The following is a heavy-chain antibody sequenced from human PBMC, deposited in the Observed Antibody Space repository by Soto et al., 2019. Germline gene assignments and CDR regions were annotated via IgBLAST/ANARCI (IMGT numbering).Heavy chain of an antibody. CDR1: GYTFISYG. V-gene: IGHV1-18*01. J-gene: IGHJ4*02. CDR3: ARVGRQSYYDGFPTY. Sequence: ASVKVSCKASGYTFISYGIGWVRQAPGQGLEWMGWISAYNGNTNYAQKLQGRVTMTTDTSTSTAYMELRSLRSDDTAVYYCARVGRQSYYDGFPTYWGQGTLVTVSS. D-gene: IGHD3-22*01. CDR2: ISAYNGNT.